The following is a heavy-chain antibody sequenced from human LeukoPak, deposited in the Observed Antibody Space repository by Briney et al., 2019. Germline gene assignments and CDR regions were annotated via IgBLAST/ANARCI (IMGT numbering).Heavy chain of an antibody. CDR1: GFTFSSYA. J-gene: IGHJ5*02. Sequence: GGSLRLSCAASGFTFSSYAMHWVRQAPGKGLEWVAVISYDGSNKYYADSVKGRFTISRDDSKNTLYLQMNSLRAEDTAVYYYARAPGGGYCSGSSCYSMRNWFDPWGQGTLVTVSS. CDR3: ARAPGGGYCSGSSCYSMRNWFDP. D-gene: IGHD2-15*01. V-gene: IGHV3-30-3*01. CDR2: ISYDGSNK.